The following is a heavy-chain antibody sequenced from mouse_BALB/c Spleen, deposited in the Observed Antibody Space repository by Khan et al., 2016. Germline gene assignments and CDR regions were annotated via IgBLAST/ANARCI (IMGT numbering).Heavy chain of an antibody. CDR2: ISSGGGSP. J-gene: IGHJ2*01. Sequence: EVELVESGGGLVKPGGSLKLSCAASGFAFSSYDMSWVRQTPEKRLEWVAYISSGGGSPYYPDTVKGRFTISRDNAKNTLYLQMSSLKSEDTAMYYCARHGSYYGNRFDYWGQGTTLTVSS. CDR1: GFAFSSYD. V-gene: IGHV5-12-1*01. CDR3: ARHGSYYGNRFDY. D-gene: IGHD2-10*01.